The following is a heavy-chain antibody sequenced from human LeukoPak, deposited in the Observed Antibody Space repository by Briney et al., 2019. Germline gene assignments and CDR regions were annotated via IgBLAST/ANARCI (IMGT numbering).Heavy chain of an antibody. CDR1: GYTFTNYA. CDR3: ARVDLLTGYYFFDY. V-gene: IGHV1-3*03. D-gene: IGHD3-9*01. J-gene: IGHJ4*02. Sequence: ASVKVSCKASGYTFTNYALHWVRQAPGQRLEWMGWINAGDGNIKYSQDFQGRVTITRDTSASTAYMDLSSLRSEDVAVYYCARVDLLTGYYFFDYWGQGTLVTVSS. CDR2: INAGDGNI.